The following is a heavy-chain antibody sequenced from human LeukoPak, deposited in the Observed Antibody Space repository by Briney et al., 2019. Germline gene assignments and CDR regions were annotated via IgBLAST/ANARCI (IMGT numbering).Heavy chain of an antibody. CDR2: IYTSGST. CDR1: GGSISSGSYY. CDR3: ARDQTGTNDY. V-gene: IGHV4-61*02. Sequence: SETLSLTCTVSGGSISSGSYYWSWIRQPAGKGLEWIGRIYTSGSTNYNPSLKSRVTISVDTSKNQFSLKLSSVTAADTAVYYCARDQTGTNDYWGQGTLVTVSS. J-gene: IGHJ4*02. D-gene: IGHD1-1*01.